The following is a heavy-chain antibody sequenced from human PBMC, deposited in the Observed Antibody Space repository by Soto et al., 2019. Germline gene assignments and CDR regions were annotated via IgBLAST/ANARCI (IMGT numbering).Heavy chain of an antibody. CDR1: GFTFSSYS. V-gene: IGHV3-21*01. CDR3: ARESYDSSCHYKDGAFDI. CDR2: ISSSSSYI. Sequence: GGSLRLSCAASGFTFSSYSMNCVRHSPGKWLEWVSSISSSSSYIYYADSVKGRFTISRDNAKNSLYLQMNSLRAEDTAVYYCARESYDSSCHYKDGAFDIWGQGTMVTVSS. J-gene: IGHJ3*02. D-gene: IGHD3-22*01.